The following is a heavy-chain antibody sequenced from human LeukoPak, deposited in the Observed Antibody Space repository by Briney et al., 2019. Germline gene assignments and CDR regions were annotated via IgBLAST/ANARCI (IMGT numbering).Heavy chain of an antibody. J-gene: IGHJ4*02. Sequence: SETLSLTCTVSGGSISSYYWSWIRQPAGKGLEWIGRIYTSGSTNYSPSLKSRVTMSVDTSKNQFSLKLSSVTAADTAVYYCAREARPVTTYGGDYFDYWGQGTLVTVSS. CDR2: IYTSGST. CDR1: GGSISSYY. CDR3: AREARPVTTYGGDYFDY. V-gene: IGHV4-4*07. D-gene: IGHD3-16*01.